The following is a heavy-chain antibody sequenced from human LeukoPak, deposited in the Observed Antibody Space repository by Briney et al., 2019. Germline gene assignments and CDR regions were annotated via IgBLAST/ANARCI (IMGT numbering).Heavy chain of an antibody. Sequence: PGRSLRLSCAASGFTFSSYAMHWVRQAPGKGLEWVAVISYDGSNKYYADSVKGRFTISRDNSKNTLYLQMNSLRAEDTAVYYCARETGDTAMVTFDYWGQGTLVTVSS. CDR2: ISYDGSNK. D-gene: IGHD5-18*01. J-gene: IGHJ4*02. V-gene: IGHV3-30-3*01. CDR3: ARETGDTAMVTFDY. CDR1: GFTFSSYA.